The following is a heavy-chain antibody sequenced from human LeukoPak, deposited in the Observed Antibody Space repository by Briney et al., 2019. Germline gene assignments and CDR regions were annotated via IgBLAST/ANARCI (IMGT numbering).Heavy chain of an antibody. CDR2: IWYDGSNK. CDR1: GFTFSSYG. V-gene: IGHV3-33*01. Sequence: PGRSLRLSCAASGFTFSSYGMHWVRQAPGKGLEWVAVIWYDGSNKYYADSVKGRFTISRDNSKSTLYLQMNSLRAEDTAVYYCARDYDNWNYVPNDAFDTWGQGTMVTVSS. D-gene: IGHD1-7*01. J-gene: IGHJ3*02. CDR3: ARDYDNWNYVPNDAFDT.